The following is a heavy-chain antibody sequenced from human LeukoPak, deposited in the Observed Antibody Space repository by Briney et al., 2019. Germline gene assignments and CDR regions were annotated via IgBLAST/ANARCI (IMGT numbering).Heavy chain of an antibody. V-gene: IGHV3-7*01. CDR2: IKEDGSEQ. CDR1: GFTFSRYW. J-gene: IGHJ4*02. Sequence: PGGSLRLSCAASGFTFSRYWMSWARQAPVKVLEWLANIKEDGSEQSYVDSGKGRFTISRDNAKNLLFLQMNSLRGDDSGVYYCARHPRLYGDYDGYWGQGTLVTVSS. D-gene: IGHD4-17*01. CDR3: ARHPRLYGDYDGY.